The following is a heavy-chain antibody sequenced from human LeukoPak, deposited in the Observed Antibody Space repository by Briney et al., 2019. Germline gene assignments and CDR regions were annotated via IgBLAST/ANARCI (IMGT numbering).Heavy chain of an antibody. V-gene: IGHV3-23*01. D-gene: IGHD3-10*01. CDR3: AKDYYGSGSYRHFDQ. CDR1: GFTFSSYA. CDR2: TSGSGGST. J-gene: IGHJ4*02. Sequence: PGGSLRLSWAASGFTFSSYAMSWVRQAPGKGLEWVSGTSGSGGSTYYADSVKGRFTISRDNSKNTLYLQMNSLRAEDTAVYYCAKDYYGSGSYRHFDQWGQGTLVTVSS.